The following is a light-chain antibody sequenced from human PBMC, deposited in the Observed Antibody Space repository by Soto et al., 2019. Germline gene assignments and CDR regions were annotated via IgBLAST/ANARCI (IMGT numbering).Light chain of an antibody. J-gene: IGLJ2*01. CDR2: EVS. V-gene: IGLV2-8*01. Sequence: QSALTQPPSASGSPGQSVTISCTGTSSDVGAYNRVSWYQHHPGKAPKLMIYEVSKRPSGVPERFSGSNSGNTATLTISGTQAMDEADYYCQAWDSSSVVFGGGTKLTVL. CDR3: QAWDSSSVV. CDR1: SSDVGAYNR.